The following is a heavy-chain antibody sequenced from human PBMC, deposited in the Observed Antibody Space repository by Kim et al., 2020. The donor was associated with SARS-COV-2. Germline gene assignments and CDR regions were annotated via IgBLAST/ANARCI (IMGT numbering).Heavy chain of an antibody. CDR3: ARDVRRGLLWFGDPDGYYYYGMDV. Sequence: ASVKVSCKASGYTFTSYGISWVRQAPGQGLEWMGWISAYNGNTNYAQKLQGRVTMTTDTSTSTAYMELRSLRSDDTAVYYCARDVRRGLLWFGDPDGYYYYGMDVWGQGTTVTVSS. D-gene: IGHD3-10*01. V-gene: IGHV1-18*01. J-gene: IGHJ6*02. CDR2: ISAYNGNT. CDR1: GYTFTSYG.